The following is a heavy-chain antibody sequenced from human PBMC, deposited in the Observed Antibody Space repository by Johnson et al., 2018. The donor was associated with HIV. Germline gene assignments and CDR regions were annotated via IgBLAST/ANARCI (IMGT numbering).Heavy chain of an antibody. CDR2: LSYDGSHK. Sequence: MLLVESGGGVVQPGRSLRLSCAASGFTFSSYAMHWVRQAPGKGLEWVAVLSYDGSHKYYADSVKGRCTISRDNSKNTLYLQMNSMRAEDTAVYYCARVRGYSYGAHAFDIWGQGTMVTVSS. D-gene: IGHD5-18*01. V-gene: IGHV3-30-3*01. CDR1: GFTFSSYA. J-gene: IGHJ3*02. CDR3: ARVRGYSYGAHAFDI.